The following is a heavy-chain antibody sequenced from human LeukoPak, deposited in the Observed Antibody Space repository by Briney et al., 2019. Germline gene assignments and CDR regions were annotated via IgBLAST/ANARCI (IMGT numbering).Heavy chain of an antibody. V-gene: IGHV4-34*01. CDR3: ARFKTYYDILTTGYYYYYGMDV. CDR2: INHSGST. Sequence: SETLSLTCAVYGGSFSGYYWSWIRQPPGKGLEWIGEINHSGSTNYNPSLKSRVTISVDTSKNQSSLKLSSVTAADTAVYYCARFKTYYDILTTGYYYYYGMDVWGQGTTVTVSS. J-gene: IGHJ6*02. D-gene: IGHD3-9*01. CDR1: GGSFSGYY.